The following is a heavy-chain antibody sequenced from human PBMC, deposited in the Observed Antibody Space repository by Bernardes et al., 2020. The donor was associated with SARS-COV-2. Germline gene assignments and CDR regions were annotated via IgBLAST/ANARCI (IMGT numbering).Heavy chain of an antibody. CDR3: ARMGPWVGANDY. Sequence: SETLSLTRAVYGGSFSNYYWSWIRQPPGKGLEWIGEINHSGSTNYNPSLKSRVTISVDTSKKHFSLKLTSVTAADTAGYYCARMGPWVGANDYGSQGTLVTVSS. CDR1: GGSFSNYY. V-gene: IGHV4-34*01. D-gene: IGHD3-16*01. J-gene: IGHJ4*02. CDR2: INHSGST.